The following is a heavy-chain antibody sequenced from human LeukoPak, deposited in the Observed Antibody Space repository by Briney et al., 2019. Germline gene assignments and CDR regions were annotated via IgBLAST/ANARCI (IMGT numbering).Heavy chain of an antibody. CDR3: AGFWIGSGSFVDDYYMDV. V-gene: IGHV3-7*01. J-gene: IGHJ6*03. Sequence: GGSLRLSCAASGFIFSSYWMSWVRQAPGKGLEWVANIKQDGSEKYYVDSVKGRFTISRDNAKNSLYLQMKSLRAEDTAVYYCAGFWIGSGSFVDDYYMDVWGKGTTVTVSS. CDR2: IKQDGSEK. D-gene: IGHD3-22*01. CDR1: GFIFSSYW.